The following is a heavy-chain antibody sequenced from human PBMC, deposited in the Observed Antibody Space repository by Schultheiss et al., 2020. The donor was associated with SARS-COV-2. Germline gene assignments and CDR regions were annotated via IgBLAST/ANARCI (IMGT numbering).Heavy chain of an antibody. CDR2: ISSSSSYI. V-gene: IGHV3-21*01. D-gene: IGHD3-22*01. CDR3: ARGRDSSGYYPYYFDY. Sequence: GESLKISCAASGFTFSSYSMNWVRQAPGKGLEWVSSISSSSSYIYYADSVKGRFTISRDNAKNSLYLQMNSLRAEDTAVYYCARGRDSSGYYPYYFDYWGQGTLVTVSS. J-gene: IGHJ4*02. CDR1: GFTFSSYS.